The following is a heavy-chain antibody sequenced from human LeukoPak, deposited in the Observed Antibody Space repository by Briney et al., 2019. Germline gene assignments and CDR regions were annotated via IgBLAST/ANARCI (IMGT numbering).Heavy chain of an antibody. CDR2: IRYDGSNK. CDR3: AKDGPGEYSSSMDEGYYFDY. CDR1: GFTFSSYG. D-gene: IGHD6-6*01. J-gene: IGHJ4*02. Sequence: GGSLRLSCAASGFTFSSYGMHWVRQAPGKGLEWVAFIRYDGSNKYYADSVKGRFTISRDNSKNTLYLQMNSLRAEDTAVYYCAKDGPGEYSSSMDEGYYFDYWGQGTLVTVSS. V-gene: IGHV3-30*02.